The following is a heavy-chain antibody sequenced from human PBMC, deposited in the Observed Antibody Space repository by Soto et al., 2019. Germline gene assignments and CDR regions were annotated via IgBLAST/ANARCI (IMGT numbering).Heavy chain of an antibody. CDR1: GGSFSGYY. J-gene: IGHJ5*02. CDR3: ATRFYGSGSSRFDP. D-gene: IGHD3-10*01. V-gene: IGHV4-34*01. Sequence: QVQLQQWGAGLLKPSETLSLTCAVYGGSFSGYYWSWIRQPPGKGLGWIGESNHSGSTNYSPSLKSQLTISVDTSKNQFSLKLSSVTAADTAVYYCATRFYGSGSSRFDPWGQGTLVTVSS. CDR2: SNHSGST.